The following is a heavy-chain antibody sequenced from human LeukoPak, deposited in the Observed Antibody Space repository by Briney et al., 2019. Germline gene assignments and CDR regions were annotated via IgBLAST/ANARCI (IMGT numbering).Heavy chain of an antibody. CDR1: GGTFSSYA. V-gene: IGHV1-69*05. Sequence: ASVKVSCKASGGTFSSYAISWVRQAPGPGLEWMGGIVPIFGTAKYAQKFQGRVTITTDESTSTAYMELSSLRSEDTAVYYCARDQDYYDSSGYLGAFDIWGQGTMVTVSS. CDR3: ARDQDYYDSSGYLGAFDI. CDR2: IVPIFGTA. J-gene: IGHJ3*02. D-gene: IGHD3-22*01.